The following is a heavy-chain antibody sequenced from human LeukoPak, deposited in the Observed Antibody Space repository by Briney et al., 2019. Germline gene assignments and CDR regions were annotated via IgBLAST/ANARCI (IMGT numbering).Heavy chain of an antibody. CDR3: AREVRALIAVAGTNAFEI. CDR1: GFTFSSYA. D-gene: IGHD6-19*01. J-gene: IGHJ3*02. Sequence: GGSLSLSCAASGFTFSSYAMHWVRQAPGKGLEWVAVISYDGSNKYYADSVKGRFTISRDNSKNTLYLQMNSLRAEDTAVYYCAREVRALIAVAGTNAFEIWGQGTMVTVSS. CDR2: ISYDGSNK. V-gene: IGHV3-30*04.